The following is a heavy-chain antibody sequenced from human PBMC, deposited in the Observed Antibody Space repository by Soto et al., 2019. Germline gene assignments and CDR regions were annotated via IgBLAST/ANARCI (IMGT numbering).Heavy chain of an antibody. Sequence: GESLKISCAASGFTFSSYAMHWVRQAPGKGLEWVAVISYDGSNKYYADSVKGRFTISRDNSKNTLYLQMNSLRAEDTAVYYCARDRGSYWYFDLWGRGTLVTVSS. V-gene: IGHV3-30-3*01. D-gene: IGHD1-26*01. CDR1: GFTFSSYA. CDR2: ISYDGSNK. J-gene: IGHJ2*01. CDR3: ARDRGSYWYFDL.